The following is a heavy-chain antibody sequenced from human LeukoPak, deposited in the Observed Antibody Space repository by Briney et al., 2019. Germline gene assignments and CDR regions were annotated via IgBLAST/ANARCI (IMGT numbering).Heavy chain of an antibody. CDR3: AKFGSGSAYYYYGMDV. J-gene: IGHJ6*04. Sequence: GGSLRLSCAASGCTFSSYAMSWVRQAPGKGLEWVSAISGSGGSTYYADSVKGRFTISRDNSKNTLYLQMNSLRVEDTAVYYCAKFGSGSAYYYYGMDVWGKGTTVTVSS. CDR2: ISGSGGST. V-gene: IGHV3-23*01. D-gene: IGHD3-10*01. CDR1: GCTFSSYA.